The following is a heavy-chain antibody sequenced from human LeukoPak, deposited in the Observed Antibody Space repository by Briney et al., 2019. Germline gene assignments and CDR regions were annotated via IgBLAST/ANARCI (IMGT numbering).Heavy chain of an antibody. CDR2: TYYRSKWYN. J-gene: IGHJ4*02. V-gene: IGHV6-1*01. Sequence: SQTLSFNCSISGDSVSTNSAAWHWLRQSPSRGLEWLARTYYRSKWYNDYAVSVKSRITINPDTSKNQFSLQLNSVTPEDTAVYFCARDRSYDSSGYYSYFDYWGQGTLVTVSS. CDR1: GDSVSTNSAA. D-gene: IGHD3-22*01. CDR3: ARDRSYDSSGYYSYFDY.